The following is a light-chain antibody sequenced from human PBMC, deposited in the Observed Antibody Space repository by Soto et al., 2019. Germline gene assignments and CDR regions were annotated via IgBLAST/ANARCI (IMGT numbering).Light chain of an antibody. CDR3: QQRNNWHLT. J-gene: IGKJ5*01. Sequence: EIVMAQSPATLSVSPGERATLSCRASQRVSSNLAWYQQKPGQAPRLLICGASTRATGIPARFSGSGSGTDFTLTISSLEPEDFAVYYCQQRNNWHLTFGQGTRLEF. CDR1: QRVSSN. CDR2: GAS. V-gene: IGKV3-15*01.